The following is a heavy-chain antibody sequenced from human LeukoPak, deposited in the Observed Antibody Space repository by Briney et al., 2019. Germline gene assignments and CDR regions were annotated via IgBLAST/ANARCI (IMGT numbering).Heavy chain of an antibody. V-gene: IGHV3-9*01. Sequence: HPGGSLRLSCAASGFTFDDYAMHWVRQAPGKGLEWVSGISWNSGSIGYADSVKGRFTISRDNAKNSLYLQMNSLRAEDTALYYCAKDWDGSGSYSYYFDYWGQGTLVTVSS. D-gene: IGHD3-10*01. CDR1: GFTFDDYA. CDR3: AKDWDGSGSYSYYFDY. CDR2: ISWNSGSI. J-gene: IGHJ4*02.